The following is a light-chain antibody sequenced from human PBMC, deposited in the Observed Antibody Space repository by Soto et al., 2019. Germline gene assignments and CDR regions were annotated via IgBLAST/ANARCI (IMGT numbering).Light chain of an antibody. J-gene: IGLJ1*01. CDR1: SSDIGGYNY. Sequence: QLVLTQPRSVSGSPGQSVTISCTGTSSDIGGYNYVSWYQQHPGKAPKLMIYTVTKRPSGVPDRFSGSKSDNTASLTISGLQADDEADYYCCSYAGSSSYVFGTGTKVTVL. V-gene: IGLV2-11*01. CDR3: CSYAGSSSYV. CDR2: TVT.